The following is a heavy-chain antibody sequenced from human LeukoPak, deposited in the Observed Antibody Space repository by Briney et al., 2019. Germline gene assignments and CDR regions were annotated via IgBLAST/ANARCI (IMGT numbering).Heavy chain of an antibody. J-gene: IGHJ4*02. CDR1: GGSISSYY. D-gene: IGHD2-2*01. V-gene: IGHV4-59*01. Sequence: PSETLSLTCTVSGGSISSYYWSWIRQPPGKGLEWIGYIYYSGSTNYNPSLKSRVTISVDTSKNQFSLKLSSVTAADTAVYYCASRGYCSSTSCYRGIFDYWGQGTLVTVSS. CDR2: IYYSGST. CDR3: ASRGYCSSTSCYRGIFDY.